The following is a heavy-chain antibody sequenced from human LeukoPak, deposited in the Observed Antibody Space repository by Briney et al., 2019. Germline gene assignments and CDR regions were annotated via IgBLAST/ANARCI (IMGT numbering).Heavy chain of an antibody. V-gene: IGHV3-21*06. Sequence: GGSLRLSCAASGFPSSNYYINWVRQAPGKGLEWVSSISSDSNYIYYADSLKGRFTVSRDNAKNSVSLQMNSPRAEDTAIYYCAIFFDYWGQGTLVTVSS. J-gene: IGHJ4*02. CDR3: AIFFDY. CDR2: ISSDSNYI. CDR1: GFPSSNYY.